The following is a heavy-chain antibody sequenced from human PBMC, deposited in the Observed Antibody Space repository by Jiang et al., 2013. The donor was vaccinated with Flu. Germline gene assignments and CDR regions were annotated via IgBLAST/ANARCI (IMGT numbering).Heavy chain of an antibody. Sequence: GKGLEWIGYIYYSGSTNVXPSLKSRVTISVDTSKNQFSLKLSSVTAADTAVYYCARGNSNCTNGVCYYNWFDPWGQGTLVTVSS. D-gene: IGHD2-8*01. CDR3: ARGNSNCTNGVCYYNWFDP. CDR2: IYYSGST. V-gene: IGHV4-59*01. J-gene: IGHJ5*02.